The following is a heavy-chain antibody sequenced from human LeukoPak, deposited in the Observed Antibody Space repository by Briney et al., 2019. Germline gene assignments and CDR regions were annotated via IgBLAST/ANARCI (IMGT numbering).Heavy chain of an antibody. CDR1: GFTFSSYG. D-gene: IGHD5-18*01. CDR3: AKDLYSYGNNYFDY. CDR2: IRYDGSNK. Sequence: TGGSLRLSCAASGFTFSSYGMHWVRQAPGKGLEWVAFIRYDGSNKNYADSVKGRFTISRDNSKNTLYLQMNSLRAEDTAVYYCAKDLYSYGNNYFDYWGQGTLVTISS. J-gene: IGHJ4*02. V-gene: IGHV3-30*02.